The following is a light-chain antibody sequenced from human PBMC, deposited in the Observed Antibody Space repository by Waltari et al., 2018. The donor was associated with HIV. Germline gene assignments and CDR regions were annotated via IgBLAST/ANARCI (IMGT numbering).Light chain of an antibody. V-gene: IGLV2-8*01. CDR3: SSYAGNNNWV. Sequence: QSALTQPASVSGSPGQSIPISCTGTSNDVGGFNYVPWYQQHPGKAPKLMFYEVSKRPSGVPDRFSCSKSGNTASRTVAGLQAEDEADYHCSSYAGNNNWVFGGGTKLTVL. CDR2: EVS. CDR1: SNDVGGFNY. J-gene: IGLJ3*02.